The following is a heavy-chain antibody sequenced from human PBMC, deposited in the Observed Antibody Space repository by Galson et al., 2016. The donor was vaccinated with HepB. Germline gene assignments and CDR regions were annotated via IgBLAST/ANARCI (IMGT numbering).Heavy chain of an antibody. CDR2: IWYDGSNK. J-gene: IGHJ5*02. Sequence: SLRLSCAASGFTFSSYGMHWVRQAPGKGLEWVAGIWYDGSNKYYADSVKGRFTISRDNSKNTLYLQMNSLRAEDTAVYYCARDEFYGSSAYYSNCFDPWGQGTLVTVS. D-gene: IGHD3-22*01. CDR1: GFTFSSYG. CDR3: ARDEFYGSSAYYSNCFDP. V-gene: IGHV3-33*01.